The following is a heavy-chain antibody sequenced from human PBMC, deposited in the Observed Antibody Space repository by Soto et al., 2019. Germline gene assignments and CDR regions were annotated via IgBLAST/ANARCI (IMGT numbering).Heavy chain of an antibody. D-gene: IGHD4-17*01. J-gene: IGHJ4*02. Sequence: SETLSLTCTVSGGSISRGGYYWSWIRQHPGKGLEWFGYIYYSGSTYYNPSIKSRVTISVDTSKNQFSLKLSSVTAADTAVYYCAGSRTVTTSKLDYWGQGTLVTVSS. CDR2: IYYSGST. CDR3: AGSRTVTTSKLDY. CDR1: GGSISRGGYY. V-gene: IGHV4-31*03.